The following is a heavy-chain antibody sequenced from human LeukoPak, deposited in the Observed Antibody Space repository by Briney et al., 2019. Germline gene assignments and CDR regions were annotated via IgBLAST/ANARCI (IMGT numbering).Heavy chain of an antibody. V-gene: IGHV1-46*01. CDR2: INPSGGST. CDR1: GYTFTSYY. J-gene: IGHJ3*02. D-gene: IGHD2-15*01. Sequence: ASVKVSCKASGYTFTSYYMNWVRQAPGQGLEWLGIINPSGGSTSYAQKFQGRVTIARDTSTSTVYMELSSLRSEDTAVYYCARAGGSFDAFDNWGQGTMVTVSS. CDR3: ARAGGSFDAFDN.